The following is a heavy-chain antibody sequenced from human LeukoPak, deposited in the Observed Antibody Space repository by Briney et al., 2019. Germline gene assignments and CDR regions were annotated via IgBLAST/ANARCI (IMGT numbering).Heavy chain of an antibody. V-gene: IGHV1-69*04. CDR1: GGTFSSYA. D-gene: IGHD4-23*01. CDR3: ARVSSGRWYEFDY. CDR2: ITPILGIA. Sequence: SVKVSCKASGGTFSSYAISWVRQAPGQGLEWMGRITPILGIANYAQKFQGRVTITADKSTSTAYMELSSLRSEDTAVYYCARVSSGRWYEFDYWGQGTLVTVSS. J-gene: IGHJ4*02.